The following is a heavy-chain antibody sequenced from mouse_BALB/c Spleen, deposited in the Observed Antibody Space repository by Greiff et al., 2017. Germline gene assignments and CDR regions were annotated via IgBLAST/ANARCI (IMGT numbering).Heavy chain of an antibody. CDR2: INPNNGGT. J-gene: IGHJ3*01. Sequence: EVKLQESGPELVKPGASVKIPCKASGYTFTDYNMDWVKQSHGKSLEWIGDINPNNGGTIYNQKFKGKATLTVDKSSSTAYMELRSLTSEDTAVYYCAREGVRRAWFAYWGQGTLVTVSA. V-gene: IGHV1-18*01. D-gene: IGHD2-14*01. CDR1: GYTFTDYN. CDR3: AREGVRRAWFAY.